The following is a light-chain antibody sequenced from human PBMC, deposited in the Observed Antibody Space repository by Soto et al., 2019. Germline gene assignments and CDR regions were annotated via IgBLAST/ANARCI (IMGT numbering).Light chain of an antibody. Sequence: QAVVTQEPSLSVSPGGTVTLTCGLSSGSVSASYYPSWHQQTPGQAPRTLIYGTDSRSSGVPDRFSGAILRNKAALTITGAQADDESDYYCALYMGSGISVFGGGTKGTVL. V-gene: IGLV8-61*01. CDR3: ALYMGSGISV. CDR2: GTD. J-gene: IGLJ2*01. CDR1: SGSVSASYY.